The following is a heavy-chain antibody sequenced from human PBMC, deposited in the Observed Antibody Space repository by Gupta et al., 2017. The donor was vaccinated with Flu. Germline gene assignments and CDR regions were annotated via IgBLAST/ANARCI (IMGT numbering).Heavy chain of an antibody. CDR3: ARHPSTAMGRSDYYYYGMDV. CDR1: GYTFTSYD. J-gene: IGHJ6*02. V-gene: IGHV1-8*01. D-gene: IGHD5-18*01. CDR2: MNPNSGNT. Sequence: QVQLVQSGAEVKKPGASVKVSCKASGYTFTSYDINWVRQATGQGLEWMGWMNPNSGNTGYAQKFKGRGTSTRNTSISTDDMERSSLRSEETAVYSCARHPSTAMGRSDYYYYGMDVWGQGTTVTVSS.